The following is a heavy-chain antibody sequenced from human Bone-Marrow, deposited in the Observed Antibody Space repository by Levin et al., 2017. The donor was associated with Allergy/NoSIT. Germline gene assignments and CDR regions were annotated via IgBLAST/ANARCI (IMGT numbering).Heavy chain of an antibody. V-gene: IGHV3-33*06. J-gene: IGHJ4*02. Sequence: SCVASGYTFTSHGMHWVRQAPGKGLEWVAVMWADGSRQDYLDSVRGRFIVSKDDSKNTVYLQMNSLRAEDTATYYCAKDYVSGPSDYWGLGTLVTVSS. D-gene: IGHD3-3*01. CDR3: AKDYVSGPSDY. CDR2: MWADGSRQ. CDR1: GYTFTSHG.